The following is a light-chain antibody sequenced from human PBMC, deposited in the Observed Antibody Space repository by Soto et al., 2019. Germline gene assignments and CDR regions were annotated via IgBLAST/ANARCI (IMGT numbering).Light chain of an antibody. CDR1: QSFSTY. V-gene: IGKV1-39*01. J-gene: IGKJ2*01. Sequence: DIQMTQSPSSLSASVGDTVTIACRASQSFSTYLNWYQQKPGKAPKLQIYTASSLQSGVPSRFSGSGSGTDFTLTISSLQPEDFATYYCQQSYSTPQTFGQGTKLEIK. CDR2: TAS. CDR3: QQSYSTPQT.